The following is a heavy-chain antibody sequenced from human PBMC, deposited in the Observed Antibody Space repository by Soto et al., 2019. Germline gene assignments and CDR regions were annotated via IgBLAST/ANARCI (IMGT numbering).Heavy chain of an antibody. D-gene: IGHD3-3*01. CDR1: GGTFSSYA. J-gene: IGHJ6*02. CDR2: IIPIFGTA. Sequence: ASVKVSCKASGGTFSSYAISWVRQAPGQGLEWMGGIIPIFGTANYAQKFQGRVTITADESTSTAYMELSSLRSEDTAVYYCAGGYDFWSGPDPPYYYYYGMDVWGQGTTVTVSS. V-gene: IGHV1-69*13. CDR3: AGGYDFWSGPDPPYYYYYGMDV.